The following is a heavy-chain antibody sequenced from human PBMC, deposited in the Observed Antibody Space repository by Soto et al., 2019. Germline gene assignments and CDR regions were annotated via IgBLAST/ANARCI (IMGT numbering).Heavy chain of an antibody. CDR3: AREYTYGSNFFDY. CDR2: ISHSGST. V-gene: IGHV4-31*03. CDR1: GGSISSASYY. D-gene: IGHD5-18*01. J-gene: IGHJ4*02. Sequence: SETLSLTCTVSGGSISSASYYWSWIHQHPGKDLEWIGYISHSGSTYYTPSLKSRVIISADTSKNQFSLNLNSVTAADTAVYYCAREYTYGSNFFDYWGQGTLVTVSS.